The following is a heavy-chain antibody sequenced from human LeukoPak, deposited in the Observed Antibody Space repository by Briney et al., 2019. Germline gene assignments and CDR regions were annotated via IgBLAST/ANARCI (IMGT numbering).Heavy chain of an antibody. J-gene: IGHJ6*03. Sequence: GASVKLSCKASGYTFTSYAMNWVRQAPGQGLEWMGWINTNTGYPTYAQGFTGRFVFSLDTSVSTAYLQISSLKAEDTAVYYCARALSYCSSTSCEKAYYYYYMDVWGKGTTVTVSS. CDR2: INTNTGYP. V-gene: IGHV7-4-1*02. D-gene: IGHD2-2*01. CDR1: GYTFTSYA. CDR3: ARALSYCSSTSCEKAYYYYYMDV.